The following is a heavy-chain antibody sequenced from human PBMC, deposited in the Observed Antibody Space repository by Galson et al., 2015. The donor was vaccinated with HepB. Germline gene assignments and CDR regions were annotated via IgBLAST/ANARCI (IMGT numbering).Heavy chain of an antibody. CDR1: GYTFTDYF. J-gene: IGHJ4*02. V-gene: IGHV1-2*05. D-gene: IGHD5-12*01. CDR3: ARSSVHVVATGEFDY. Sequence: SVKVSCKASGYTFTDYFMHWVRQAPGQGLEWMGRINPNSGGTNYAQKFQGRVTMTRDTSISTAYMELSSLRSDDTVVYYCARSSVHVVATGEFDYWGQGTLVTVSS. CDR2: INPNSGGT.